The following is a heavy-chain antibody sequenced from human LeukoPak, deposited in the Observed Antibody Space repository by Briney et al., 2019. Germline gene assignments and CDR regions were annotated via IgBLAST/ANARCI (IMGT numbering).Heavy chain of an antibody. CDR3: ARDLKGVYGSPGPGY. CDR2: ISYDGSNK. J-gene: IGHJ4*02. D-gene: IGHD1-26*01. Sequence: GGSLRLSCAASGFTFSSYAMHWVRQAPGKGLEWVAVISYDGSNKYYADSVKGRFTISRDNSKNTLYLQMNSLRAEDTAVYYCARDLKGVYGSPGPGYWGQGTLVTVSS. CDR1: GFTFSSYA. V-gene: IGHV3-30-3*01.